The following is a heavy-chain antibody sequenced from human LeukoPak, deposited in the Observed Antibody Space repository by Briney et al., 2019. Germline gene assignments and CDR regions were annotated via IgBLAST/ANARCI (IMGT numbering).Heavy chain of an antibody. CDR3: AKECGRDYDDRAFDI. V-gene: IGHV3-23*01. CDR2: ISGTGGST. D-gene: IGHD3-22*01. Sequence: PGGSLRLSCAASGSAFASYAMDWVRQSPERGLEWVAAISGTGGSTSYADSLKGRFTISRDNSKNTVYLQMSRLTAEDTAVYYCAKECGRDYDDRAFDIWGQGTMVTVSS. CDR1: GSAFASYA. J-gene: IGHJ3*02.